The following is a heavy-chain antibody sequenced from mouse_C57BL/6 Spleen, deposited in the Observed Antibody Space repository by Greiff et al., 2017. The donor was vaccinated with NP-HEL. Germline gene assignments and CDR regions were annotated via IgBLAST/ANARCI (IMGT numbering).Heavy chain of an antibody. CDR2: IYPGDGDT. J-gene: IGHJ3*01. CDR3: ARSLDYDGVSAY. V-gene: IGHV1-82*01. Sequence: VHLVESGPELVKPGASVKISCKASGYAFSSSWMNWVKQRPGKGLEWIGRIYPGDGDTNYNGKFKGKATLTADKSSSTAYMQLSSLTSEDSAVYFCARSLDYDGVSAYWGQGTLVTVSA. D-gene: IGHD2-4*01. CDR1: GYAFSSSW.